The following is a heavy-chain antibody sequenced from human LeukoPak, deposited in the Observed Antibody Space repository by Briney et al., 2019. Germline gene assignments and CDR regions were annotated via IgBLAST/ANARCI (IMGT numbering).Heavy chain of an antibody. CDR1: GYTFTNYG. CDR2: ISAYTGNT. Sequence: ASVKVSCKASGYTFTNYGITWVRQAPGQGLEWMGWISAYTGNTNYAQKIQGRLTMTTDTSTSTAFMELRSLRSDDTAVYYCARPGHYYGSGSYREGDYWGQGTLVTVSS. CDR3: ARPGHYYGSGSYREGDY. V-gene: IGHV1-18*01. D-gene: IGHD3-10*01. J-gene: IGHJ4*02.